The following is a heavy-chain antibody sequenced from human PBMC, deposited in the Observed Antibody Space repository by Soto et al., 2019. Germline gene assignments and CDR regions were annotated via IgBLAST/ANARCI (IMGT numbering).Heavy chain of an antibody. J-gene: IGHJ5*02. CDR2: IYATGTT. Sequence: SETLSLTCAASGGSISIDGHSWSWIRNSAGKGLEWIGRIYATGTTDYNPSLKSRVMMSVDTSKKQFSLKLRSVTAADTAVYYCVRDGTKTLRDWFDPWGQGMSVTVSS. CDR3: VRDGTKTLRDWFDP. D-gene: IGHD1-1*01. CDR1: GGSISIDGHS. V-gene: IGHV4-4*07.